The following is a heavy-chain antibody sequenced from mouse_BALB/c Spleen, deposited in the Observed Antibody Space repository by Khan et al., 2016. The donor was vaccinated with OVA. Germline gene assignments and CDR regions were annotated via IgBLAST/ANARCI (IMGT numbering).Heavy chain of an antibody. Sequence: EVELVESGPGLVKPSQSLSLTCTVTGYSITSDYAWNWIRQFPGNKLEWMGFISYSGSTSYNPSLKSRISITRDTSKNQFFLQLNSVTTEDTATYYCARRGYGYCEAMDYWGQGTSVTVSS. J-gene: IGHJ4*01. D-gene: IGHD2-2*01. CDR3: ARRGYGYCEAMDY. CDR2: ISYSGST. CDR1: GYSITSDYA. V-gene: IGHV3-2*02.